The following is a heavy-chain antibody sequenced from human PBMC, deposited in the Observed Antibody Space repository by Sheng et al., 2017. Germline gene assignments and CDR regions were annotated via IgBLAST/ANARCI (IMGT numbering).Heavy chain of an antibody. Sequence: EVQLVESGGGLVQPGGPSRVSCAASGFSFSSHWMSWVRQAPGKGLEWVANVNTDGSDKTNMDSVKGRFAISRDNTKNSLYLQMNSLRAEDTAVYYCVRNGGAFDYWGQGTLVTVSS. CDR3: VRNGGAFDY. J-gene: IGHJ4*02. V-gene: IGHV3-7*01. D-gene: IGHD4-17*01. CDR1: GFSFSSHW. CDR2: VNTDGSDK.